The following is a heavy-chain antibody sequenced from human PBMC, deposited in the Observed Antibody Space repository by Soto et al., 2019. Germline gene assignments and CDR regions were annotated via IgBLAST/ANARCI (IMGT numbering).Heavy chain of an antibody. D-gene: IGHD3-9*01. CDR2: ISAYNGNT. V-gene: IGHV1-18*01. CDR3: ARDSYDILTHYGMDV. Sequence: QVQLVQSGAEVKKPGASVKVSCKASGYTFTSYGISWVRQAPGQGLEWMGWISAYNGNTNYAQKLQGRATMTTDTSTSKAYVELRSLRSDETAVYYCARDSYDILTHYGMDVSGQGTTVAVSS. CDR1: GYTFTSYG. J-gene: IGHJ6*02.